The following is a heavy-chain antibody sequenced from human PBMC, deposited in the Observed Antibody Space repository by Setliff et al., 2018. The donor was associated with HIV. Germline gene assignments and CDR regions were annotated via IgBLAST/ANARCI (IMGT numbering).Heavy chain of an antibody. CDR3: ARGLSFYDPGGFDY. CDR2: INHSGST. V-gene: IGHV4-34*01. CDR1: GGSFSGYD. J-gene: IGHJ4*02. D-gene: IGHD3-22*01. Sequence: PSETLSLTCAVYGGSFSGYDWSWIRQPPGKGLEWIGEINHSGSTNYNPSLKSRVTMSVDKSKNQFSLRLSSVTAADTAVYYCARGLSFYDPGGFDYWGQGTLVTVSS.